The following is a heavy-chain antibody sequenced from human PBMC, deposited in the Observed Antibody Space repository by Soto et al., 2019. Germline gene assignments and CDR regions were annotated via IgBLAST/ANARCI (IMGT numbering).Heavy chain of an antibody. D-gene: IGHD2-2*01. Sequence: GGSLRLSCAASGFTFDRYGMHWVRQAPGKGLEWVAVIWSDGSTEYYADSVKGRFTISRDNSKNTMYLQMNSLRGEDTGVYYCARGRIPSAIFDWFDPWGQGTLVTVSS. V-gene: IGHV3-33*01. CDR2: IWSDGSTE. J-gene: IGHJ5*02. CDR1: GFTFDRYG. CDR3: ARGRIPSAIFDWFDP.